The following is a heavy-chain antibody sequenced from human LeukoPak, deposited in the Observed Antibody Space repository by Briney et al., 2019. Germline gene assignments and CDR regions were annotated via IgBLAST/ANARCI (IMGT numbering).Heavy chain of an antibody. CDR1: GFTFSNAW. D-gene: IGHD3-3*01. V-gene: IGHV3-15*01. Sequence: GGSLRLSCAVSGFTFSNAWMSWVRQAPGKGLEWVGRIKSNTDGGRTDSAAPVKGRFIISKDDSKNMLYLQMNSLKTEDTGVYYCTTDPQRGYYFDYWGQGTLVTVSS. CDR3: TTDPQRGYYFDY. J-gene: IGHJ4*02. CDR2: IKSNTDGGRT.